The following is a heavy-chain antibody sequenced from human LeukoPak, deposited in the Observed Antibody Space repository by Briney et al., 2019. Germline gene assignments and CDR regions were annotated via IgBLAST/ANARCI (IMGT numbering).Heavy chain of an antibody. CDR1: GYSITTGYY. D-gene: IGHD3-3*01. CDR2: IHHSGST. CDR3: ARALYYDPDSNAFDI. J-gene: IGHJ3*02. Sequence: SETLSLTCAVSGYSITTGYYWGWIRQPPGKGLEWIGSIHHSGSTYNNPSLKSRISISVDTSKNQFSVKVYSVTAADTAVYHCARALYYDPDSNAFDIWGQGTMVTVSS. V-gene: IGHV4-38-2*01.